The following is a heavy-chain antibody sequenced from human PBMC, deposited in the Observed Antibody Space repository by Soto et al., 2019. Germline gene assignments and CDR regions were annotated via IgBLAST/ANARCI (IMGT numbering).Heavy chain of an antibody. CDR2: VYYSGAT. J-gene: IGHJ5*02. CDR1: GDSMTSPPYY. V-gene: IGHV4-39*01. Sequence: SETLSLTCNVSGDSMTSPPYYWGWIRQPPGKGLEWIGTVYYSGATYYNPSLRGRLTVSADTSKNYFSLRLTSVTAEDTAVYYCARHDDWFDPWGQGILVTVSP. CDR3: ARHDDWFDP.